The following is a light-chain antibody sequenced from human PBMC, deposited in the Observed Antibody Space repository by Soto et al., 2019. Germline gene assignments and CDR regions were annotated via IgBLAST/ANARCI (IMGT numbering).Light chain of an antibody. CDR2: GAS. CDR3: QQYNNWPRT. V-gene: IGKV3-15*01. Sequence: EIVMTQSPATLSVSPGERATLSCRASQSVSSNLAWYQQKPGQAPRLLIYGASTRATGIPARFSGSRSGTEFPLTISSLQSEDFAVYCCQQYNNWPRTFGQGTKVEIK. CDR1: QSVSSN. J-gene: IGKJ1*01.